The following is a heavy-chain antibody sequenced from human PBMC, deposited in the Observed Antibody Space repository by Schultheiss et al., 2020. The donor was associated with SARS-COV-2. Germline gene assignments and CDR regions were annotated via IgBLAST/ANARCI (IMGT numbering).Heavy chain of an antibody. V-gene: IGHV3-15*01. D-gene: IGHD4-17*01. CDR3: ARERLGDDYGDYGVWDY. J-gene: IGHJ4*02. CDR1: GFTFSNAW. CDR2: IKSKTDGGTT. Sequence: GGSLRLSCAASGFTFSNAWMSWVRQAPGKGLEWVGRIKSKTDGGTTDYAAPVKGRFTISRDDSKNTLYLQMNSLKTEDTAVYYCARERLGDDYGDYGVWDYWGQGTLVTVSS.